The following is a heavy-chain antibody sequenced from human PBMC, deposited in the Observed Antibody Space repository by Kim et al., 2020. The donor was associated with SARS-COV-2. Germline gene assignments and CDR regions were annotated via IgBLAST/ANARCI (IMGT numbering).Heavy chain of an antibody. D-gene: IGHD1-1*01. CDR3: VAYQYETTYDF. Sequence: SETLSLTCTVSGGSISSSRHYWAWIRQPPGKGLEWIGSIYYTWTTDYNPSLKSRVTIYLDTSKNEFSLKLKSVTAADTAVYYCVAYQYETTYDFWAQGTLVAVPS. J-gene: IGHJ4*02. V-gene: IGHV4-39*01. CDR1: GGSISSSRHY. CDR2: IYYTWTT.